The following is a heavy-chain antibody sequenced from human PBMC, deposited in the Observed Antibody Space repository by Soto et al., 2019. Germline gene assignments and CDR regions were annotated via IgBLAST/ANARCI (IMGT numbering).Heavy chain of an antibody. CDR1: GYSFTSYG. CDR2: ISAKHGNT. J-gene: IGHJ5*01. Sequence: QVLLVQSGAEIKKPGASVQVSCKASGYSFTSYGINWVRQAPGQGLEWMGWISAKHGNTHYAPKLQGRVTMTTDTPTRTGYMELRSLISDDTAVYYCTRDMSKQPLLGYQDNWFDPRGQGTLVTVSS. V-gene: IGHV1-18*01. CDR3: TRDMSKQPLLGYQDNWFDP. D-gene: IGHD2-15*01.